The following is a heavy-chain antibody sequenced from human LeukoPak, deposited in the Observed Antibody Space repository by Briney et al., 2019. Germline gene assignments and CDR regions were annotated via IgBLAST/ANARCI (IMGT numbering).Heavy chain of an antibody. CDR1: GDSISSYY. J-gene: IGHJ3*02. Sequence: SETLSLSCTVSGDSISSYYWSWIRQPPGKGLEWISYIFYSGSNSGSPNYSPSHKRQLTISADTVKNQLSLKLSSVTAADTAVYYCARIATPYAFDIWGQGTMVTVSS. CDR2: IFYSGSNSGSP. D-gene: IGHD5-24*01. V-gene: IGHV4-59*08. CDR3: ARIATPYAFDI.